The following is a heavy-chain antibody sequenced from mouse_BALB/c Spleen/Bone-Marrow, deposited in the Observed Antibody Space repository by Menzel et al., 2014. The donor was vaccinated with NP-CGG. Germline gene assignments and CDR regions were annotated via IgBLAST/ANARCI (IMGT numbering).Heavy chain of an antibody. CDR3: ARVKGRVFFDY. Sequence: EVKVVESGGGLVQPGGSLRLSCATSGFTFTDYYMNWVRQPPGKALEWLGFIRNKANGYTTEYSASVKGRFTISRDNSQNILYLQMNTLRAEDSATYYCARVKGRVFFDYWGQGTTLTVSS. CDR2: IRNKANGYTT. V-gene: IGHV7-3*02. J-gene: IGHJ2*01. CDR1: GFTFTDYY.